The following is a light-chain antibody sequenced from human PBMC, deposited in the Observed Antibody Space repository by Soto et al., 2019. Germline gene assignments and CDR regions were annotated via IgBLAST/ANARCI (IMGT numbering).Light chain of an antibody. V-gene: IGLV1-47*01. Sequence: QSVLTQPPSASGTPGQRVSISCSGSTSNIGGNYVYWYQQLPGTAPKLLIYRNSQRPSGVPDRFSVSKSGTSASLVISGLRSEDEADYYCAAWDDSLSGWVFGGGTKVPVL. CDR1: TSNIGGNY. CDR2: RNS. CDR3: AAWDDSLSGWV. J-gene: IGLJ3*02.